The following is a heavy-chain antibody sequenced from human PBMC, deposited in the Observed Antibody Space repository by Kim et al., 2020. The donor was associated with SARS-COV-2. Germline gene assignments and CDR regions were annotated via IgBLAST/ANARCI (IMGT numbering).Heavy chain of an antibody. D-gene: IGHD2-15*01. V-gene: IGHV4-59*08. J-gene: IGHJ4*02. Sequence: SETLSLTCTVSGGSISSYYWSWIRQPPGKGLEWIGYIYYSGSTNYNPSLKSRVTISVDTSKNQFSLKLSPVTAADTAVYYCARWTNQGNCSGGSCFAFDYWGQGALVTVSS. CDR2: IYYSGST. CDR3: ARWTNQGNCSGGSCFAFDY. CDR1: GGSISSYY.